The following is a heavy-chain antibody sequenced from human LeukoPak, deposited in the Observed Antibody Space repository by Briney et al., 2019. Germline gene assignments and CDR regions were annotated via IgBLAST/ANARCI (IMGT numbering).Heavy chain of an antibody. D-gene: IGHD3-3*01. Sequence: ASVKVSCKASGYTFTSYYMHWVRQAPGQGLEWMGIINPSGGSTSYAQKFQGRVTMTRDTSTSTVYMELSSLRSEDTAVYYCARAATIFGVVIRTYLDARYYFDYWGQGTLVTVSS. CDR3: ARAATIFGVVIRTYLDARYYFDY. V-gene: IGHV1-46*03. CDR1: GYTFTSYY. J-gene: IGHJ4*02. CDR2: INPSGGST.